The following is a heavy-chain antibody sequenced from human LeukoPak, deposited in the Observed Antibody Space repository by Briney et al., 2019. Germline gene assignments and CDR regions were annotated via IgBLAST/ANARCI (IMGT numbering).Heavy chain of an antibody. CDR2: IWSDGSNK. D-gene: IGHD5-18*01. Sequence: GGSLRLSCAASGFTFSSYAMHWVRQAPGKGLEWVAVIWSDGSNKYYADSVKGRFTISRDNSKNTLYLQMNSLRAEDTAEYYCAKGDTAMVLDAFDIWGQGTMVTVSS. CDR3: AKGDTAMVLDAFDI. V-gene: IGHV3-33*06. J-gene: IGHJ3*02. CDR1: GFTFSSYA.